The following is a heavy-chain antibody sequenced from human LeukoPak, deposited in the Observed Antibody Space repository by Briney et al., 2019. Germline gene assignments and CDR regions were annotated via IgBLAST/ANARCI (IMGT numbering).Heavy chain of an antibody. J-gene: IGHJ4*02. CDR2: ISGSGGST. CDR1: GFTFRRYD. D-gene: IGHD6-19*01. Sequence: GGSLRLSCAASGFTFRRYDMSWVRLAPGRGLEWVSAISGSGGSTYYADSVKGRFTISRDNSRNTLYLQMNSLRAEDTAVYYCAKKRPVAGTPYYFDYWGQGTLVTVSS. CDR3: AKKRPVAGTPYYFDY. V-gene: IGHV3-23*01.